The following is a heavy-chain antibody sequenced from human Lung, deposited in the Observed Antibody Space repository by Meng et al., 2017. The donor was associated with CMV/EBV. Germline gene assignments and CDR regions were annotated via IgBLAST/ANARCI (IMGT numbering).Heavy chain of an antibody. CDR1: GYTFTLFD. D-gene: IGHD7-27*01. V-gene: IGHV1-2*02. Sequence: ASXXVSXKASGYTFTLFDIHWVRQAPGQGLEWLGWINPNTDGTNYARRFQGRVAMTCDTSITTAYMELSSLTSDDTAIYYCARDRSLSRLGRSDAFDFWGQGTRVTVS. CDR2: INPNTDGT. CDR3: ARDRSLSRLGRSDAFDF. J-gene: IGHJ3*01.